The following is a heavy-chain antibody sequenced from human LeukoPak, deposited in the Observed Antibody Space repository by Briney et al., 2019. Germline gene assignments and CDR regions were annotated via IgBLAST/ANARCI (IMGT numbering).Heavy chain of an antibody. J-gene: IGHJ4*02. CDR1: GYSISSGYY. V-gene: IGHV4-38-2*02. CDR3: ARDRSVSYSSSWTPGVPMYYFDY. CDR2: TYHSGST. Sequence: SETLSLTCAVSGYSISSGYYWGWIRQPPGKGLEWIGSTYHSGSTNYNPSLKSRVTMSVDTSKNQFSLKLSSVTAADTAVYYCARDRSVSYSSSWTPGVPMYYFDYWGQGTLVTVSS. D-gene: IGHD6-13*01.